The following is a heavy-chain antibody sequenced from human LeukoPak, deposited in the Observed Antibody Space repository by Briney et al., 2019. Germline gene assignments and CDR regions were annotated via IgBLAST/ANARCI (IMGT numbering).Heavy chain of an antibody. V-gene: IGHV3-48*03. D-gene: IGHD3-22*01. CDR3: ARSRTPALVVMAGKHDAFDI. CDR2: ISSSGSTI. Sequence: QPGGSLRLSCAASGFTFSSYEMNWVRQAPGKGLEWVSYISSSGSTIYYADSVKGRFTISRDNAKNSLYLQMNSLRAEDTAVYYCARSRTPALVVMAGKHDAFDIWGQGTMVTVSS. CDR1: GFTFSSYE. J-gene: IGHJ3*02.